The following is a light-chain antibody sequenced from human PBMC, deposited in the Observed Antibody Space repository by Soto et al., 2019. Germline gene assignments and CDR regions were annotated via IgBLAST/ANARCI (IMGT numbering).Light chain of an antibody. CDR2: DAS. CDR1: PSVSNT. CDR3: QQYNNWPPWT. J-gene: IGKJ1*01. V-gene: IGKV3-15*01. Sequence: ILMTQSPATLSVSPGERATLACRASPSVSNTLAWYQQKPGMAPRLLIYDASTRATGIPDRFSGSGSGTEFTLSISGVQSENFAVYYCQQYNNWPPWTFGQGTKVEIK.